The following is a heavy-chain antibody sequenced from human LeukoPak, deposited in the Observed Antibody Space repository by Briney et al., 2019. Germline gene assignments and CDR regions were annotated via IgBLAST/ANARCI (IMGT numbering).Heavy chain of an antibody. V-gene: IGHV4-34*01. Sequence: SETLSLTCGVYGGSFSGYYWSWIRQPPGKGLEWIGEINHSGSTNYNPSLKSRVTISVDTSKNQFSLKMSSVTAADTAVYYCPRGPYYYGSGPWPLDYWGQGTLVTVSS. CDR2: INHSGST. D-gene: IGHD3-10*01. CDR3: PRGPYYYGSGPWPLDY. CDR1: GGSFSGYY. J-gene: IGHJ4*02.